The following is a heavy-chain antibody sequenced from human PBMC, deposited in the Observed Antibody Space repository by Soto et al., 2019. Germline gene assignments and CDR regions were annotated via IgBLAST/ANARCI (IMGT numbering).Heavy chain of an antibody. CDR2: INAGNGNT. Sequence: ASVKVSCKASGYTFTSYAMHWVRQAPGQRLEWMGWINAGNGNTKYSQKFQGRVTITRDTSASTAYMELSSLRSEDTAVYYCAREAKLLWFGEFPVWGQGTLVTVSS. CDR1: GYTFTSYA. J-gene: IGHJ4*02. D-gene: IGHD3-10*01. CDR3: AREAKLLWFGEFPV. V-gene: IGHV1-3*01.